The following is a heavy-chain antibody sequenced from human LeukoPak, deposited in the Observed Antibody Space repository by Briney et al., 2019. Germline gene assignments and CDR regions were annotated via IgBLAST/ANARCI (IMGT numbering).Heavy chain of an antibody. CDR2: INPNSGGT. Sequence: ASVKVSCKASGYTFTGYYMHWVRQAPGQGPEWMGWINPNSGGTKYVQKFQGRVTMTRDTSISTAYMELSRLRSDDTAVYYCVLAIENFDYWGQGTLVTVSS. CDR3: VLAIENFDY. J-gene: IGHJ4*02. CDR1: GYTFTGYY. V-gene: IGHV1-2*02.